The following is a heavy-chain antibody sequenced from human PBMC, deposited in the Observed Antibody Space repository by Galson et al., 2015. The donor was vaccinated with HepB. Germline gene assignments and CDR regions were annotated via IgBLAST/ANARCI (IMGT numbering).Heavy chain of an antibody. CDR1: GFTFSSYA. CDR3: VKDQWPELLWFGELYFQH. D-gene: IGHD3-10*01. V-gene: IGHV3-30*14. Sequence: SLRLSCAASGFTFSSYAMHWVRQAPGKGLEWVAVISYDGSNKYYADSVKGRFTISRDSSKNTLYLQMSSLRAEDTAVYYCVKDQWPELLWFGELYFQHWGQGTLVTVSS. CDR2: ISYDGSNK. J-gene: IGHJ1*01.